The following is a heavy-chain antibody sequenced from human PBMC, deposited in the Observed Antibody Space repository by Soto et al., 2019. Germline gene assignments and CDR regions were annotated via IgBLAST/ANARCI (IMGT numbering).Heavy chain of an antibody. V-gene: IGHV2-5*02. CDR2: IYWDDDK. D-gene: IGHD6-13*01. CDR1: GFSLSTSGVG. J-gene: IGHJ4*02. CDR3: AHRLGAAAGWGTFDY. Sequence: QITLKESGPTLVKPTQTLTLTCTFSGFSLSTSGVGVGWIRQPPGKALEWLALIYWDDDKRYIPSLKSRLTITKDTHKNQVVRTMTNMDPVDTATYYCAHRLGAAAGWGTFDYWGQGTLVTVSS.